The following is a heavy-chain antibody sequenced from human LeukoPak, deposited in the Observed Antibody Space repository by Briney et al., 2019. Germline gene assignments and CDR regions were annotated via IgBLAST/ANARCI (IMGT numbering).Heavy chain of an antibody. V-gene: IGHV1-2*02. CDR3: ARGIGYSSGWGYY. CDR2: ISPNSGGT. Sequence: ASVKVSCKASGYTFTDYYMHWVRQAPGQGLEWMGWISPNSGGTNYAQKFQGRVTMTRDTSISTAYMELSRLRSDDTAVYYCARGIGYSSGWGYYWGQGTLVTVSS. CDR1: GYTFTDYY. D-gene: IGHD6-19*01. J-gene: IGHJ4*02.